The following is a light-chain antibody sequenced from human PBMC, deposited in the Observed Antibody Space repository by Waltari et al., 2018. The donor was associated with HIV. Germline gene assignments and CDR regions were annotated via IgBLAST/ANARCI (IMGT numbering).Light chain of an antibody. CDR2: GAS. CDR1: QGVSSY. CDR3: QQYYTYPWT. J-gene: IGKJ1*01. Sequence: AIRMTQSPSSFSASTGDRVTISCRASQGVSSYLAWYQQKPGKAPKLLIYGASTLQSGVPSRFSGSGSGTKFTLTISCLQSEDFATYFCQQYYTYPWTFGQGTKVEIK. V-gene: IGKV1-8*01.